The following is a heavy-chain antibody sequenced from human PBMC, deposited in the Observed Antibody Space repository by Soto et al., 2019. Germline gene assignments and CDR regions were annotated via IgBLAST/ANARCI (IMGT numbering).Heavy chain of an antibody. D-gene: IGHD2-2*01. CDR2: INAGNGNT. CDR1: GYTFTSYA. J-gene: IGHJ6*03. V-gene: IGHV1-3*01. CDR3: ARGGSIVVVPAAIYYSYYMVV. Sequence: QVQLVQSGAEVKKPGASVKVSCKASGYTFTSYAMHWVRQSPGQRLEWMGWINAGNGNTKYSQKFQGRVTITRDTSASTAYMGRSSLRSEDTAVYYCARGGSIVVVPAAIYYSYYMVVWGKGPTVTVSS.